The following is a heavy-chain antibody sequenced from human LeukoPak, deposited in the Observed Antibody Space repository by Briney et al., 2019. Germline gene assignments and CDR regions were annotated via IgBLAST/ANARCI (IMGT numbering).Heavy chain of an antibody. J-gene: IGHJ4*02. Sequence: GGSLRLSCAASGVTFSGHWRSWVRQAPGEGLEWVSNINQGGSDKYYVDSVKGGVTISRENANNLLYLQMNSLRGEDTAVYYCTRDRSRAEDDWGQGTLVTVSS. CDR3: TRDRSRAEDD. CDR2: INQGGSDK. D-gene: IGHD1-14*01. V-gene: IGHV3-7*01. CDR1: GVTFSGHW.